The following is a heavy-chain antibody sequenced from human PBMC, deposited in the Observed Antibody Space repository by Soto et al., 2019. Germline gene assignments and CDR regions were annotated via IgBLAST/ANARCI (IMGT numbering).Heavy chain of an antibody. V-gene: IGHV1-69*13. CDR2: IIPIFGTA. CDR1: GGTFSSYA. CDR3: AREFDSGDFGLDL. Sequence: SVKVSCKASGGTFSSYAISWVRQAPGQGLEWMGGIIPIFGTANYAQKFQGRVTITADESTSTAYMGLSSLRSEGTAVYYCAREFDSGDFGLDLWGQGTTVTVSS. J-gene: IGHJ6*02. D-gene: IGHD4-17*01.